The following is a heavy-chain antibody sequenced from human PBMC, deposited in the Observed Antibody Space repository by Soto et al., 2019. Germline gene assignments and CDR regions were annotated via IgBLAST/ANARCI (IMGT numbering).Heavy chain of an antibody. CDR2: VSANNGHT. Sequence: ASVKVSCKASGFTFSNYGLNWVRQAPGQGLEWMGWVSANNGHTNYAQNLQGRVSMTTDISTSTAYMELRGLTFDDTAVYYCARDIESVTAKHFFYYYAMDVWGQGTTVTVSS. CDR3: ARDIESVTAKHFFYYYAMDV. D-gene: IGHD2-8*01. CDR1: GFTFSNYG. V-gene: IGHV1-18*01. J-gene: IGHJ6*02.